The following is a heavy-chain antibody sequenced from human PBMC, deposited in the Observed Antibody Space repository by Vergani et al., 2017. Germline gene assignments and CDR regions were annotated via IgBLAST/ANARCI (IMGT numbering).Heavy chain of an antibody. CDR3: AKYRNWNDGYFDY. CDR2: ISGSGGST. V-gene: IGHV3-23*01. CDR1: GFTFSSYA. D-gene: IGHD1-1*01. J-gene: IGHJ4*02. Sequence: EVQLLESRGGLVQPGGSLRLSCAASGFTFSSYAMSWVRQAPGKGLEWVSAISGSGGSTYYADSVKGRFTISRDNSKNTLYLQMNSLRAEDTAVYYCAKYRNWNDGYFDYWGQGTLVTVSS.